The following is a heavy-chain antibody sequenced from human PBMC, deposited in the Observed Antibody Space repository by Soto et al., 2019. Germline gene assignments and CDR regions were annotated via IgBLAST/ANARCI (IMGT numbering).Heavy chain of an antibody. CDR2: IIPIFGTA. CDR1: GGTFSSYA. J-gene: IGHJ5*02. D-gene: IGHD6-13*01. V-gene: IGHV1-69*13. Sequence: SVKVSCKASGGTFSSYAISWVRQAPGQGLEWMGGIIPIFGTANYAQKFQGRVTITADESTSTAYMELSSLRSEDTAVYYCARAGKTAYRSSHWFDPCGQGTLLTVSS. CDR3: ARAGKTAYRSSHWFDP.